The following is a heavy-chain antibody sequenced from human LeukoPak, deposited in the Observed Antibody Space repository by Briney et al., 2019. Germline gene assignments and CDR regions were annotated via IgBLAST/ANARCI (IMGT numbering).Heavy chain of an antibody. Sequence: PGGSLRLSCAASGFTFSSYEMNWVRQAPGKGLEWVSYISSSGSTIYYADSVEGRFTISRDNSKNTLYLQMNSLRAEDTAVYYCAKAGGLTPNPSVIVPNWFDPWGQGTLVTVSS. V-gene: IGHV3-48*03. CDR3: AKAGGLTPNPSVIVPNWFDP. J-gene: IGHJ5*02. D-gene: IGHD2-21*01. CDR2: ISSSGSTI. CDR1: GFTFSSYE.